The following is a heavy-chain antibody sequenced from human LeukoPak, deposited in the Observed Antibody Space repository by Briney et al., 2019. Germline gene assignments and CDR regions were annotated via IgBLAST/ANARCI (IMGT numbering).Heavy chain of an antibody. CDR3: ASRPATHSSGSY. Sequence: GGSLRLSCAASGFTFSDFYMSWIRQGPGKELEWVSYISSSGSTIYYADSVKGRFTISRDNAKNSLYLQMNSLRAEDTAIYYCASRPATHSSGSYWGQGTLVTVSS. CDR1: GFTFSDFY. D-gene: IGHD6-19*01. V-gene: IGHV3-11*01. CDR2: ISSSGSTI. J-gene: IGHJ4*02.